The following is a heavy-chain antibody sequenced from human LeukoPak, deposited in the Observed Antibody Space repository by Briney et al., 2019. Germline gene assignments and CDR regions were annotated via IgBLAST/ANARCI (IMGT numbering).Heavy chain of an antibody. J-gene: IGHJ4*02. D-gene: IGHD3-22*01. Sequence: GASVKVSCKASGYTFTSYGISWVRQAPGQGLEWMGWISAYNGNTNYAQKLQGRVTMTTDTSTSTAYMELRSLRSDDTAVYYCARAIREDSSGYYLADYWGQGTLVTVSS. V-gene: IGHV1-18*01. CDR3: ARAIREDSSGYYLADY. CDR1: GYTFTSYG. CDR2: ISAYNGNT.